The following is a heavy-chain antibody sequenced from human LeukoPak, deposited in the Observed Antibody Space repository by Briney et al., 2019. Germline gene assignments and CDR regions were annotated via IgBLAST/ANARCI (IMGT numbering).Heavy chain of an antibody. V-gene: IGHV3-23*01. CDR2: ISGSGGST. J-gene: IGHJ4*02. CDR3: AKRRPGDLFFDY. Sequence: PGRSLRLSCAASGFTFGSYAMSWVRQAPGKGLEWVSAISGSGGSTYYADSVKGRFTISRDNSKNTLYLQMNSLRAEDTAVYYCAKRRPGDLFFDYWGQGTLVTVSS. D-gene: IGHD3-10*01. CDR1: GFTFGSYA.